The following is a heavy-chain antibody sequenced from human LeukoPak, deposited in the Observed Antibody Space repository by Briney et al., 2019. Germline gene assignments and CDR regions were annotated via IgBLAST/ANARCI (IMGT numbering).Heavy chain of an antibody. J-gene: IGHJ5*02. CDR2: IKQDGSEK. D-gene: IGHD5-18*01. CDR3: AKDVEDRGYSYGFSNWFDP. V-gene: IGHV3-7*03. CDR1: GFTFSRYW. Sequence: SGGSLRLSCAASGFTFSRYWMSWVRQAPGKGLEWVANIKQDGSEKYYVDSVKGRFTISRDNAKNSLYLQMNSLRAEDTAVYYCAKDVEDRGYSYGFSNWFDPWGQGTLVTVSS.